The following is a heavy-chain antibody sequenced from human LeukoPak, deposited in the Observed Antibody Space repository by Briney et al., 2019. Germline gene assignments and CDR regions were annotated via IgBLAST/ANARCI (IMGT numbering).Heavy chain of an antibody. CDR3: ASRTVTTNFNWFDP. V-gene: IGHV4-34*01. Sequence: SETLSLTCAVYGGSFSGYYWSWIRQPPGKGLEWIGEINHSGSTNYNPSLKSRVTISVDTSKNQFSLKLSSVTAADTAVYYCASRTVTTNFNWFDPWGQGTLVTVSS. CDR1: GGSFSGYY. J-gene: IGHJ5*02. CDR2: INHSGST. D-gene: IGHD4-17*01.